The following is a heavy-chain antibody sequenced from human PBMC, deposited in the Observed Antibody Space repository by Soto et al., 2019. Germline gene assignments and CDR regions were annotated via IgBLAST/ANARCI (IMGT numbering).Heavy chain of an antibody. Sequence: ASVKVSCKASGYTFTNFGVTWVRRAPGQGLEWMGWISAYTDTPNYAQKFQGRVTMTIDTSKNTLYLQMNSLRSEDTAVYYCARDPLSHGDHFYLDYWGQGALVTVSS. CDR3: ARDPLSHGDHFYLDY. J-gene: IGHJ4*02. CDR1: GYTFTNFG. CDR2: ISAYTDTP. V-gene: IGHV1-18*01. D-gene: IGHD4-17*01.